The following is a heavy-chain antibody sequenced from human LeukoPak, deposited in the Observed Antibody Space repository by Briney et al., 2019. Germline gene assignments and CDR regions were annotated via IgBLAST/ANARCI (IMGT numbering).Heavy chain of an antibody. D-gene: IGHD2-2*03. CDR2: IYYSGST. J-gene: IGHJ4*02. Sequence: SETLSLTCTVSGGSINSGDYYWSWIRQPPGRGLEWIGYIYYSGSTYYNPSLKSQVTISVDTSKNQFSLKLTSVTAADTAVYYCARAPPWINDYWGQGTLVTVSS. V-gene: IGHV4-30-4*08. CDR3: ARAPPWINDY. CDR1: GGSINSGDYY.